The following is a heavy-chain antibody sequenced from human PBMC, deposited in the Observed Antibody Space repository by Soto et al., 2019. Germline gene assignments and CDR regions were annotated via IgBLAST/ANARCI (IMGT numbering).Heavy chain of an antibody. D-gene: IGHD3-3*02. Sequence: PSETLSLTCTVSGGSISSYYWSWIRQPPGKGLEWIGYIYYSGSTNYNPSLKSRVTISVDTSKNQFSLKLSSVTAADTAVYYCISTLGARFDYWGQGTLVTVSS. J-gene: IGHJ4*02. CDR3: ISTLGARFDY. V-gene: IGHV4-59*08. CDR2: IYYSGST. CDR1: GGSISSYY.